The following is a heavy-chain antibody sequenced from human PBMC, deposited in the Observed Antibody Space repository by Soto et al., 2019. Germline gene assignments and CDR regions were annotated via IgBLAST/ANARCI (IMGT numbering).Heavy chain of an antibody. D-gene: IGHD2-15*01. CDR3: YCSGCSPGY. CDR1: GFTFSSYA. Sequence: GGSLRLSCAASGFTFSSYAMSWARQAPGKGLEWVSAIGGTADSTQYADSVKGRFTISRDNSKNTLYLQMNSLRVEDTAVYCCYCSGCSPGYWGQGTLVTVSS. J-gene: IGHJ4*02. CDR2: IGGTADST. V-gene: IGHV3-23*01.